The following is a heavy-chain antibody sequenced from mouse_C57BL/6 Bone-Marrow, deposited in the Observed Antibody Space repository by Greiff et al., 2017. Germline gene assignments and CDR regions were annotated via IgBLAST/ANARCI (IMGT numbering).Heavy chain of an antibody. D-gene: IGHD1-1*01. CDR3: ARFDYYGSSYGYWFFDV. CDR2: IRNKANGYTT. J-gene: IGHJ1*03. CDR1: GFTFTDYY. V-gene: IGHV7-3*01. Sequence: EVKLMESGGGLVQPGGSLSLSCAASGFTFTDYYMSWVRQPPGKALEWLGFIRNKANGYTTEYSASVKGRFTISRDNSQSILYLQMNAQRAEDSATYYCARFDYYGSSYGYWFFDVGGTGTTVTVSS.